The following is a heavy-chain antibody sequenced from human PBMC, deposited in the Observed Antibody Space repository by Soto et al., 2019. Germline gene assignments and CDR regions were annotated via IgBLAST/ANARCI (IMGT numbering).Heavy chain of an antibody. D-gene: IGHD3-3*01. CDR2: ISYDGSNK. CDR3: AKDLESYTYYYYGMDV. Sequence: GGSLRLSCAASGFTFSSYGMHWVRQAPGKGLEWVAVISYDGSNKYYADSVKGRFTISRDNSKNTLYLQMNSLRAEDTAVYYCAKDLESYTYYYYGMDVWGQGTTVTVPS. J-gene: IGHJ6*02. CDR1: GFTFSSYG. V-gene: IGHV3-30*18.